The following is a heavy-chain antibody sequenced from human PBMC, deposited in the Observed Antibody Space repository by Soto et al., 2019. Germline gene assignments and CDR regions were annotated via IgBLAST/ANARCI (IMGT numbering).Heavy chain of an antibody. J-gene: IGHJ5*02. CDR1: GGSISRGNYY. V-gene: IGHV4-30-4*01. Sequence: SETLSLTCTVPGGSISRGNYYGSWSRQPPGKGGGGIGYIYYSGSTYYNPSLKSRVTISVDTSRNQFSLKLSSVTAADTAVYFCAREGGEYYDSSGYWHHWFDPWGQGTLVTVSS. D-gene: IGHD3-22*01. CDR2: IYYSGST. CDR3: AREGGEYYDSSGYWHHWFDP.